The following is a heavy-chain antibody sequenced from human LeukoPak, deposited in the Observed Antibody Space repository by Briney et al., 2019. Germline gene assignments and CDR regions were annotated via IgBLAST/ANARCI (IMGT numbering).Heavy chain of an antibody. D-gene: IGHD3-10*01. CDR3: ARLVRGVIGVDY. CDR1: GYSISSGYY. Sequence: SETLSLTCTVSGYSISSGYYWGWIRQPPGKGLEWIGSIYHSGSTYYNPSLKSRVTISVDTSKNQFSLKLSSVTAADTAVYYCARLVRGVIGVDYWGQGTLVTVS. V-gene: IGHV4-38-2*02. CDR2: IYHSGST. J-gene: IGHJ4*02.